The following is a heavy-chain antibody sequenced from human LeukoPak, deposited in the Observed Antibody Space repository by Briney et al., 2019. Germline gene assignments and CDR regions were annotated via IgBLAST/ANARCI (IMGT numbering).Heavy chain of an antibody. J-gene: IGHJ4*02. CDR1: GYTFTGYY. CDR3: ARVGQPTDFVVVPAARSDLGMFDY. V-gene: IGHV1-2*02. CDR2: INPNSGGT. D-gene: IGHD2-2*01. Sequence: GASVKVSCKTSGYTFTGYYMHWVRQAPGQGLEWMGWINPNSGGTKSAQKFQGRVTLTRDTSISTAYMELTSLRADDTALYYCARVGQPTDFVVVPAARSDLGMFDYWGQGSLVTVSS.